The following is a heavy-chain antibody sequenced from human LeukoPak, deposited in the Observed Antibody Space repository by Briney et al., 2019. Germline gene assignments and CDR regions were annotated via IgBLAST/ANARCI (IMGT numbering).Heavy chain of an antibody. Sequence: PSETLFLTCTVSGGSISSGDYYWSWIRQPPGTGLEWIGYIYYSGCTYYNPSLKSRVTISVDTSKNQFSLKLSSVTAADTAVYYCAREGPYYSGYWGRGTLVTVSS. CDR3: AREGPYYSGY. V-gene: IGHV4-30-4*01. J-gene: IGHJ4*02. CDR2: IYYSGCT. D-gene: IGHD3-10*01. CDR1: GGSISSGDYY.